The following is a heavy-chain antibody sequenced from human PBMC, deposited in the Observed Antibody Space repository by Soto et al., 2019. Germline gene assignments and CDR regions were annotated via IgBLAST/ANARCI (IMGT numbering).Heavy chain of an antibody. CDR1: GGSISEKY. D-gene: IGHD6-13*01. CDR3: VASLAASGLNWLDP. V-gene: IGHV4-4*07. J-gene: IGHJ5*02. Sequence: QLRLQESGPGLVKASETLSLTCIVSGGSISEKYWNWVRQPPGKGLEWIGLIFANGHTDYNPSLKSRVTMSVDASKNQFSLRLTSMTAADTAVYYCVASLAASGLNWLDPWGRGTLVTVSS. CDR2: IFANGHT.